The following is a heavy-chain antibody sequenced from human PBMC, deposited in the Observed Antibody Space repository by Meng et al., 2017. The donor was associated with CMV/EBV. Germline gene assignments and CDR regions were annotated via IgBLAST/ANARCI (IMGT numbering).Heavy chain of an antibody. CDR3: ARPRFLEDYYYYGMDV. CDR2: IIPILGIA. D-gene: IGHD3-3*01. J-gene: IGHJ6*02. CDR1: GGTFSSYA. V-gene: IGHV1-69*10. Sequence: SVKVSCKASGGTFSSYAISWVRQAPGQGLEWMGGIIPILGIANYAQKFQGRVTITADKSTSTAYMELSSLRSEDTAVYYCARPRFLEDYYYYGMDVWGQGTTVTVSS.